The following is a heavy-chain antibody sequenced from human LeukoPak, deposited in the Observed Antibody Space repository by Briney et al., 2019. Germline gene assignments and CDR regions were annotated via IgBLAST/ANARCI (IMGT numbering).Heavy chain of an antibody. D-gene: IGHD6-13*01. CDR1: GYTFTGYY. CDR2: INPNNGDT. V-gene: IGHV1-2*02. CDR3: ARDPDIAAAGHFDY. J-gene: IGHJ4*02. Sequence: ASVKVSCKASGYTFTGYYMHWVRQAPGQGLEWMGWINPNNGDTNYAQKFQGRVTMTRDTSISTAYMELSRLRSDDTAVYYCARDPDIAAAGHFDYWGQGTLVTVSS.